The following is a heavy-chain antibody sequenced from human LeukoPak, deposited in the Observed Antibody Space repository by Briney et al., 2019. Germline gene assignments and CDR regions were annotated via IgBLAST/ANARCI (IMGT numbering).Heavy chain of an antibody. CDR1: GFTFSSYA. Sequence: GGSLRLSCAASGFTFSSYAVSWVRQAPGKGLEWVSAISGSGGSTYYADSVKGRFTISRDNSKNTLYLQMNSLRAEDTAVYYCANQRLYQLLGAPLDYWGQGTLVTVSS. J-gene: IGHJ4*02. V-gene: IGHV3-23*01. CDR2: ISGSGGST. D-gene: IGHD2-2*01. CDR3: ANQRLYQLLGAPLDY.